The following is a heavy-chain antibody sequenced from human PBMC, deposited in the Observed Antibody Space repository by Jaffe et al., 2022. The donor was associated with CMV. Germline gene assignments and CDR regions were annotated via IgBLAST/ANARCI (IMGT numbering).Heavy chain of an antibody. J-gene: IGHJ3*01. CDR3: TPQEPAVL. V-gene: IGHV3-15*01. CDR1: GISFSDAW. Sequence: EVQLVESGGGLVKPGGSLRLSCATSGISFSDAWMSWVRQAPGKGLEWVGRMKSKAAGGTIDYAAPVKGRFTLSRDDSKNMSYLQMNSLKSEDTGVYYCTPQEPAVLWGQGTVVTVSS. D-gene: IGHD2-2*01. CDR2: MKSKAAGGTI.